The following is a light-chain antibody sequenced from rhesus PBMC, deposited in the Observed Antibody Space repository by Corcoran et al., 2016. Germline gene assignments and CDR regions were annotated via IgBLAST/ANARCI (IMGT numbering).Light chain of an antibody. CDR3: QQYSSGPPT. J-gene: IGKJ4*01. Sequence: DIQMTQSPLSLSASVGDTVTITCRASQGISNWLAWYQQKPGKAPKLLIYKASRLQSGAPSRFTGSVSGTDCTPTISSLQSEDFAIYCCQQYSSGPPTFGRGTKVEVK. CDR2: KAS. V-gene: IGKV1-22*01. CDR1: QGISNW.